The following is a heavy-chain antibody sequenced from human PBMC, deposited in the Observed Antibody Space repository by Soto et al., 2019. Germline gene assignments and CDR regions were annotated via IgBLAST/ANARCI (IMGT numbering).Heavy chain of an antibody. CDR2: ISYDGSNK. Sequence: QVQLAESGGGVVQPGRSLRLSCAASGFTFRSYAMHWVRQAPGKGLEWVAVISYDGSNKYYADSVKGRFTISRDNSKNTLYLQMNSLRTEDTAVYYCAREYCSGRSCYYLDYWGQGTLVTVSS. V-gene: IGHV3-30-3*01. CDR3: AREYCSGRSCYYLDY. J-gene: IGHJ4*02. D-gene: IGHD2-15*01. CDR1: GFTFRSYA.